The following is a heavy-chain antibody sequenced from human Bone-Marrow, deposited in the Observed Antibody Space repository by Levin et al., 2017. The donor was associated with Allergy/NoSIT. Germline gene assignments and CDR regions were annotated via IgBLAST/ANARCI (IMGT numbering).Heavy chain of an antibody. D-gene: IGHD3-9*01. Sequence: LSLTCAASGFTFSNYIMTWVRQAPGKGLEWVSYITSSGDAIYYADSVKGRFTSSRDNAKNSLYLQMSSLRAEDTAVYYCARVFVTGDYRDWFDPWGQGTLVIVSS. CDR3: ARVFVTGDYRDWFDP. CDR2: ITSSGDAI. CDR1: GFTFSNYI. V-gene: IGHV3-48*01. J-gene: IGHJ5*02.